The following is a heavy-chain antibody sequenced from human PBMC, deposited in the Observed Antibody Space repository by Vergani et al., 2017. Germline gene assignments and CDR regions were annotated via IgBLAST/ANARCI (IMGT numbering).Heavy chain of an antibody. D-gene: IGHD5-18*01. CDR1: GGSFSGYY. Sequence: QVQLQQWGAGLLKPSEPLSLTCAVYGGSFSGYYWSWIRQPPGKGLEWIGESNHSGSTNYNPSLKSRVTISVDTSKNQFSLKLSSVTAADTAVYYCARGRGYSYGGGWFDPWGQGTLVTVSS. V-gene: IGHV4-34*01. CDR2: SNHSGST. J-gene: IGHJ5*02. CDR3: ARGRGYSYGGGWFDP.